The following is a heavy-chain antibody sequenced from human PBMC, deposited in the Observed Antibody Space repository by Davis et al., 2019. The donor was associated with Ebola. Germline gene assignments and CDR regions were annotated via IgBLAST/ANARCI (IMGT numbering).Heavy chain of an antibody. CDR1: GFTFSSYG. V-gene: IGHV3-30*18. CDR2: ISYDGSNK. Sequence: GGSLRLSCAASGFTFSSYGMNWVHQAPGKGLEWVAVISYDGSNKYYADSVKGRFTISRDNSKNTLYLQMNSLRAEDTAVYYCAKDHPPGSIVAAAGIGWFDPWGQGTLVTVSS. J-gene: IGHJ5*02. D-gene: IGHD6-13*01. CDR3: AKDHPPGSIVAAAGIGWFDP.